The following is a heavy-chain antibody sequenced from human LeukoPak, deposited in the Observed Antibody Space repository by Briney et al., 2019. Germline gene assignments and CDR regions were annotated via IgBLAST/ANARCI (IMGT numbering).Heavy chain of an antibody. CDR3: AKDRSVTGKNGGGYY. Sequence: GGSLRLSCAASGFTFSTYAMSWVRLAPGKGLEWVSGISGSGGGTYYADSVKGRFTISRDSSKNTLYLQMNSLRAEDTAVYYCAKDRSVTGKNGGGYYWGQGTLVTVSS. D-gene: IGHD1-20*01. CDR1: GFTFSTYA. V-gene: IGHV3-23*01. J-gene: IGHJ4*02. CDR2: ISGSGGGT.